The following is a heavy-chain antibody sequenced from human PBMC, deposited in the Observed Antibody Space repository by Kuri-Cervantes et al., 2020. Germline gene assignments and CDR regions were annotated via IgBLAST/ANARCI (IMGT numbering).Heavy chain of an antibody. CDR2: ISRSSSDI. V-gene: IGHV3-9*01. J-gene: IGHJ3*02. CDR3: AKSGWADAFDI. Sequence: GGSLRLSCAASGFTFDDYAMHWVRQAPGKGLEWVSGISRSSSDIGYADSVKGRFTISRDNAKNSLYLQMNSLRAEDTALYYCAKSGWADAFDIWGQGTMVTVSS. D-gene: IGHD3-16*01. CDR1: GFTFDDYA.